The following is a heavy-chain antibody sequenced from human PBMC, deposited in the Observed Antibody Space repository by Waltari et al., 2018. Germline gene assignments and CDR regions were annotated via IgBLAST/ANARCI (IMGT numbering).Heavy chain of an antibody. D-gene: IGHD3-22*01. J-gene: IGHJ4*02. V-gene: IGHV3-21*02. CDR3: VKGGYIISDY. CDR2: IASGSDYI. CDR1: GFTFNGVS. Sequence: EVQLVESGGGLVKPGGSLTLSCEASGFTFNGVSMTWVRQAPGKGLEWLSTIASGSDYIFYAVSVRGRFTISRDNARSTVNLRMNSLRTEDTAVYYCVKGGYIISDYWGQGIQVIVSS.